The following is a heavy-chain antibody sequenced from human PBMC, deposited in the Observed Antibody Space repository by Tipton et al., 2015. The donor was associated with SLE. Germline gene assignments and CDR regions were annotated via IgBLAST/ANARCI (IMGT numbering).Heavy chain of an antibody. D-gene: IGHD4-23*01. CDR3: ARDSPVAY. J-gene: IGHJ4*02. CDR2: MYYGGST. Sequence: TLSLTCTVSGGSISTYYWSWIRQPPGKGLEWIGYMYYGGSTNYNPSLKSRVTISVDTSKNQFSLKLSSVTAADTAVYYCARDSPVAYWGQGTLVTVSS. CDR1: GGSISTYY. V-gene: IGHV4-59*01.